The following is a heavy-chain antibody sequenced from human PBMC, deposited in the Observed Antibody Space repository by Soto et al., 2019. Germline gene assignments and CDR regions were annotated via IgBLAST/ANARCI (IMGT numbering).Heavy chain of an antibody. V-gene: IGHV3-30*18. J-gene: IGHJ3*02. CDR2: ISYDGNSA. CDR1: GFTFSYFG. Sequence: XESLVISCAASGFTFSYFGMHGVRQAPGKGLEWVALISYDGNSAYYADSVKGRFTISRDKSKNTLYLQMTSLRVEDTAVYYCAKDKLSSTDAFDTWGQGTMVTVSS. CDR3: AKDKLSSTDAFDT.